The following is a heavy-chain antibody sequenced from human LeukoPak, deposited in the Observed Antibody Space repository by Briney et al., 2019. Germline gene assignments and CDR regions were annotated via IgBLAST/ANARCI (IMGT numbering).Heavy chain of an antibody. D-gene: IGHD3-16*01. CDR1: GGSFSGYY. J-gene: IGHJ3*02. CDR2: INHSGST. CDR3: ARVGLPPDAFDI. Sequence: PSETLSLTCAVYGGSFSGYYWSWIRQPPGKGLEWIGEINHSGSTNYNPSLKSRVTISVDTSKNQFSLKLSSVTAADTAVYYCARVGLPPDAFDIWGQGTLVTVSS. V-gene: IGHV4-34*01.